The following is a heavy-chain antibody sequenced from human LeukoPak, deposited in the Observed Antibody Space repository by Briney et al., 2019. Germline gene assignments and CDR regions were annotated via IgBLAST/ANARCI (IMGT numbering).Heavy chain of an antibody. V-gene: IGHV3-23*01. CDR2: ISGSGGST. CDR1: GFTFSSYA. Sequence: GGSLRLSCAASGFTFSSYAMSWVRQAPGKGLEWVSAISGSGGSTYYADSVKGRFTISRDNSKNTLYLQMNSLRAEDTAVYYCAESDTAMVIDYYYGMDVWGQGTTVTVSS. J-gene: IGHJ6*02. D-gene: IGHD5-18*01. CDR3: AESDTAMVIDYYYGMDV.